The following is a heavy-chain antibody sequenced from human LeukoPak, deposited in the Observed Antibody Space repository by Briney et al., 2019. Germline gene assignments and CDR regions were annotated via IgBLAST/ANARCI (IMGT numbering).Heavy chain of an antibody. V-gene: IGHV4-39*01. CDR2: IYYSGST. CDR1: GGSISSSSYY. Sequence: PSETLSLTCTVSGGSISSSSYYWGWIRQPPGKGLEWIGSIYYSGSTYYNPSLKSRVTISVDTSKNQFSLKLSSVTAADTAVYYCARRMGLLYYFDYWGQGTLVTVSS. D-gene: IGHD2-8*01. CDR3: ARRMGLLYYFDY. J-gene: IGHJ4*02.